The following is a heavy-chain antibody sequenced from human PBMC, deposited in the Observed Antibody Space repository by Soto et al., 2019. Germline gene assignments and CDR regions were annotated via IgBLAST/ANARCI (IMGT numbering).Heavy chain of an antibody. CDR2: VYYTGTT. CDR1: GGSIGSYH. V-gene: IGHV4-59*01. Sequence: SETLSLTCTVSGGSIGSYHWSWVRQPPGKGLEWIASVYYTGTTNYNPSLGSRVTISIDAPENQISLKLTSVTAADTAFYYCARDTVLTGMFDLWGQGTLITVSS. CDR3: ARDTVLTGMFDL. J-gene: IGHJ5*02. D-gene: IGHD4-17*01.